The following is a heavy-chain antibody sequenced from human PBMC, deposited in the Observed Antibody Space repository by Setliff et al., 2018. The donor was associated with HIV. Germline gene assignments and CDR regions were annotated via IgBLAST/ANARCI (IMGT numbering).Heavy chain of an antibody. V-gene: IGHV4-61*01. D-gene: IGHD4-4*01. CDR1: GGSISSGSYY. CDR3: ARGLNDYTNPSYMDV. J-gene: IGHJ6*03. CDR2: IYYSGST. Sequence: SETLSLTCTVSGGSISSGSYYWTWIRQPPGKGLEWVGYIYYSGSTTYNPSLKSRVAIPVDTSKNQFSLKVNSVTAVDTAVYYCARGLNDYTNPSYMDVWGKGTTVTVSS.